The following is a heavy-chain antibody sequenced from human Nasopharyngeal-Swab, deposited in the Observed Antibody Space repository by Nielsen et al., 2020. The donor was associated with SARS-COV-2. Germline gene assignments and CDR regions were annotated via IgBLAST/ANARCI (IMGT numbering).Heavy chain of an antibody. CDR3: AREGPAAGTTKDY. J-gene: IGHJ4*02. Sequence: VRQAPGKGLEWVAVISYDGSNKYYADSVKGRFTISRGNSKNTLYLQMNSLRAEDTAVYYCAREGPAAGTTKDYWGQGTLVTVSS. D-gene: IGHD6-13*01. V-gene: IGHV3-30*04. CDR2: ISYDGSNK.